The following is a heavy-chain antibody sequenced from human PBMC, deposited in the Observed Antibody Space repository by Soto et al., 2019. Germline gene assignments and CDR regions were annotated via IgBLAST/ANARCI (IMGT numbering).Heavy chain of an antibody. V-gene: IGHV1-69*13. CDR2: IIPISGTT. Sequence: SLKLSWKASGGTFSTHAIIWVRQAPGHGLEWMGGIIPISGTTYYTQKFQGRVTITADEPTSTAFMELSSLKSDDTAVFYCARGYCSGSNCYSGMDVWGQGTMVTVSS. D-gene: IGHD2-15*01. J-gene: IGHJ6*02. CDR3: ARGYCSGSNCYSGMDV. CDR1: GGTFSTHA.